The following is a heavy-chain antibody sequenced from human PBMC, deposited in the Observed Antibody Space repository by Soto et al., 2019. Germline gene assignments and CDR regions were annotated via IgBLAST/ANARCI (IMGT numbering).Heavy chain of an antibody. CDR1: GSTSCSCA. D-gene: IGHD2-15*01. Sequence: TVKVSSTASGSTSCSCAISKVRHAPGQGLEWMGGIIPIFGDTKYSQKLQGRVTITRDTSATTAYMELSSLRSEDTAVYYCARGSTGSAYSWFDSWGQGTLVTVSS. J-gene: IGHJ5*01. V-gene: IGHV1-69*05. CDR2: IIPIFGDT. CDR3: ARGSTGSAYSWFDS.